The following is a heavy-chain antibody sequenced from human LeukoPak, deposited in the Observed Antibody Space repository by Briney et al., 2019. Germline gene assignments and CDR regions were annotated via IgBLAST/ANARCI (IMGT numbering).Heavy chain of an antibody. J-gene: IGHJ5*02. CDR3: ARALSMVRGLANWFDP. Sequence: PSETLSLTCAVYGGSFSGYYWSWIRQPPGKGLEWIGEINHSGSTNYNPSLKSRVTISVATSKNQFSLKLSSVTAADTAVYYCARALSMVRGLANWFDPWGQGTLVTVSS. D-gene: IGHD3-10*01. V-gene: IGHV4-34*01. CDR1: GGSFSGYY. CDR2: INHSGST.